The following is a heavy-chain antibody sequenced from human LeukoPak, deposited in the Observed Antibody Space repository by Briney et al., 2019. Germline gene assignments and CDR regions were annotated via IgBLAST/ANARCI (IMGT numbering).Heavy chain of an antibody. CDR3: ARAPGYCSSTSCYAPRAFDY. CDR2: IYYSGST. Sequence: PSETLSLTCTVSGGSISSYYWSWIRQPPGKGLEWIGYIYYSGSTNYNPSHKSRVTISVDTSKNQFSLKLSSVTAADTAVYYCARAPGYCSSTSCYAPRAFDYWGQGTLVTVSS. J-gene: IGHJ4*02. D-gene: IGHD2-2*01. V-gene: IGHV4-59*01. CDR1: GGSISSYY.